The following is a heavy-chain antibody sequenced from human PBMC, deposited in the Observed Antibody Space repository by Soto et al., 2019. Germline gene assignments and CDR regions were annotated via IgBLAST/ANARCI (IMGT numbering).Heavy chain of an antibody. CDR1: GYTFTSYG. D-gene: IGHD6-13*01. CDR2: ISAYNGNT. Sequence: QVQLVQSGAEVKKPGASVKVSCKASGYTFTSYGISWVRQAPGQGLEWMGWISAYNGNTNYAEKLQGRVTMPTDTPTSTAYTALRSLRSDDTAVYYCATDWAAAGPFDYWGQGTLVTVSS. V-gene: IGHV1-18*01. CDR3: ATDWAAAGPFDY. J-gene: IGHJ4*02.